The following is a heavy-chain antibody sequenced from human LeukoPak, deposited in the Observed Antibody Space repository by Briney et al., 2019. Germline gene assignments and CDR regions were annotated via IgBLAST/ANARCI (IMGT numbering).Heavy chain of an antibody. Sequence: RASVKVSCKASGYTFTGYYMHWVRQAPGQGLEWMGWINPNSGGTNYAQKFQGRVTMTRDTSISTAYMELSRLRSDDTAVYYCARGESGYDYVWGSYRPYYFDYWGQGTLVTVSS. D-gene: IGHD3-16*02. CDR1: GYTFTGYY. V-gene: IGHV1-2*02. CDR3: ARGESGYDYVWGSYRPYYFDY. CDR2: INPNSGGT. J-gene: IGHJ4*02.